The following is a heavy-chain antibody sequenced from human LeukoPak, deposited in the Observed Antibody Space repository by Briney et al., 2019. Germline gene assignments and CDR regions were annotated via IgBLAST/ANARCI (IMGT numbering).Heavy chain of an antibody. V-gene: IGHV1-69*13. CDR3: ATDREYYYGSGTYRGLD. D-gene: IGHD3-10*01. J-gene: IGHJ4*02. CDR1: GGTFSRYG. CDR2: VIPMFGTA. Sequence: ASVKVSCKASGGTFSRYGISWVRPAPGQGLEWIGGVIPMFGTANYAQMFQGRATITADESTSTAYMELSSLRSEDTAVYYCATDREYYYGSGTYRGLDWGQGTLVTVSS.